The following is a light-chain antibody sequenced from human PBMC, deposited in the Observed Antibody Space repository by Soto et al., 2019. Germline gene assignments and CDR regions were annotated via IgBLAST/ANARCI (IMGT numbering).Light chain of an antibody. Sequence: DIQMSQSPSTLSASVGDRVTITCRASRSLTRWLAWYQQKPGRAPKLLIYETSILQSGVPSRFSGSGSGTDFTLTIRGVQPDDIATYYCQQDSTFWTFGQGTRVEVK. J-gene: IGKJ1*01. V-gene: IGKV1-5*03. CDR2: ETS. CDR1: RSLTRW. CDR3: QQDSTFWT.